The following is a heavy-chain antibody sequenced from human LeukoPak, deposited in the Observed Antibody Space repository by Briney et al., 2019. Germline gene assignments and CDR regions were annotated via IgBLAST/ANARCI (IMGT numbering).Heavy chain of an antibody. CDR2: LYTSGST. D-gene: IGHD3-22*01. Sequence: SETLSLTCTVSGGSISSYYWSWIRQPQGKGLEWIGYLYTSGSTNYSPSLKSRVTISTDTSKNQFFLKLSSVTAADTAVYYCARHPRAEDSYDSSGFYSPWGYFDLWGRGTLVTVSS. J-gene: IGHJ2*01. CDR3: ARHPRAEDSYDSSGFYSPWGYFDL. CDR1: GGSISSYY. V-gene: IGHV4-4*09.